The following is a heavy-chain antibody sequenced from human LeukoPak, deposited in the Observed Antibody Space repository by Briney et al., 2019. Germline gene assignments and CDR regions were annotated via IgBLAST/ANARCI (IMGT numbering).Heavy chain of an antibody. CDR3: ARDGDYYGSGGFDY. Sequence: SETLSLTYTVSGGSISSGGYYWSWIRQHPGKGLEWIGYIYYSGSTYYNPSLKSRVTISVDTSKNQFSLKLSSVTAADTAVYYCARDGDYYGSGGFDYWGQGTLVTVSS. CDR1: GGSISSGGYY. V-gene: IGHV4-31*03. D-gene: IGHD3-10*01. CDR2: IYYSGST. J-gene: IGHJ4*02.